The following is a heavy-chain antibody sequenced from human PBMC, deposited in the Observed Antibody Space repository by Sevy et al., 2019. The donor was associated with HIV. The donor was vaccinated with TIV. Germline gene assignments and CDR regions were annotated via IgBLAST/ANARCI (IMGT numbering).Heavy chain of an antibody. V-gene: IGHV3-30*18. CDR2: ISYDGSNK. CDR1: GFTFSSYG. D-gene: IGHD2-8*01. Sequence: GGSLRLSCAASGFTFSSYGMHWVRQAPGKGLEWVAVISYDGSNKYYADSVKGRFTISRDNSKNTLYLQMNSLRAEDTAVYYCEKNRGYCTNGVCPKYYYYGMDVWGQGTTVTVSS. CDR3: EKNRGYCTNGVCPKYYYYGMDV. J-gene: IGHJ6*02.